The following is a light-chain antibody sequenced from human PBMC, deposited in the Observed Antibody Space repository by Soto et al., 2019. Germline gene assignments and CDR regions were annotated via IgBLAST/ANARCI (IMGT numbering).Light chain of an antibody. V-gene: IGLV2-23*01. CDR3: CSYAGSRTYV. CDR2: EGT. J-gene: IGLJ1*01. CDR1: SSDIGSYDL. Sequence: QSALTQPASVSGPLGQSIVISCTGSSSDIGSYDLVSWYQQYPGKAPKVVIFEGTKRPSGVSNRFSGSKSGNTASLTISGRQNEDEDDYYCCSYAGSRTYVFGAGTKLTVL.